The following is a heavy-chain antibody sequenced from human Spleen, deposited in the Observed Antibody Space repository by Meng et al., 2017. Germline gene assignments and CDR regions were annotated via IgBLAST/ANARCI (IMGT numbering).Heavy chain of an antibody. J-gene: IGHJ5*02. CDR3: ARYYSGSRRENWFDP. D-gene: IGHD1-26*01. CDR2: INHSGST. Sequence: QVHLQEWGAGLVKPSETLSLTCAVYGGSFSGYYWSWIRQPPGKGLEWIGEINHSGSTNYNPSLKSRVTISVDTSKNQFSLKLSSVTAADTAVYYCARYYSGSRRENWFDPWGQGTLVTVSS. CDR1: GGSFSGYY. V-gene: IGHV4-34*02.